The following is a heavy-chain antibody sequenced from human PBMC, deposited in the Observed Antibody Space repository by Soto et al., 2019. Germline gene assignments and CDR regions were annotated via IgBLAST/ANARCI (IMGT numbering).Heavy chain of an antibody. CDR2: IIPIFRTA. CDR1: GGTFSTYT. Sequence: QVQLVQSGAEVKKPGSSVKVSCKASGGTFSTYTVSWVRQAPGQGLEWMGGIIPIFRTANYAQKFQGRVTVTADESTSTAYMELSSLRSEDTAVYYCARRYCISTSCHYYGMDVWGLGTTVTVSS. V-gene: IGHV1-69*12. J-gene: IGHJ6*02. D-gene: IGHD2-2*01. CDR3: ARRYCISTSCHYYGMDV.